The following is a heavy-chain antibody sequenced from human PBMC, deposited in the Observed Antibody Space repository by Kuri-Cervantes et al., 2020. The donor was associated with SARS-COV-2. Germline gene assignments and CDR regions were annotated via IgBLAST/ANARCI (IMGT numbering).Heavy chain of an antibody. D-gene: IGHD3-10*01. Sequence: GESLKISCAASGFTFSSYAMSWVRQALGKGLEWVSAISGSGGSTYYAGSVKGRFTISRDNSKNTPYLQMNSLRAEDTAVYYCAKDLRLLWFGELLGFDPWGQGTLVTVSS. CDR1: GFTFSSYA. V-gene: IGHV3-23*01. CDR3: AKDLRLLWFGELLGFDP. J-gene: IGHJ5*02. CDR2: ISGSGGST.